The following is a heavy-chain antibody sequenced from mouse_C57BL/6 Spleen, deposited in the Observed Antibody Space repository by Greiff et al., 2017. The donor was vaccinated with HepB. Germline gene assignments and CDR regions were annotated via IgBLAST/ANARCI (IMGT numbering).Heavy chain of an antibody. J-gene: IGHJ1*03. Sequence: VKLVESGPELVKPGASVKISCKASGYAFSSSWMNWVKQRPGKGLEWIGRIYPGDGDTNYNWKFKGKATLTADKSTSTAYMQLSSLASEDSAVYICARGVTTVVAHWYVDVWGTGTTVTVSS. V-gene: IGHV1-82*01. CDR3: ARGVTTVVAHWYVDV. CDR1: GYAFSSSW. CDR2: IYPGDGDT. D-gene: IGHD1-1*01.